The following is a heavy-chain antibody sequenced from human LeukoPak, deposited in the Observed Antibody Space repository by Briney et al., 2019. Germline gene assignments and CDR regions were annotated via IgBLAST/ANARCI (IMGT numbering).Heavy chain of an antibody. CDR3: ARESKQLVPAEYFQH. CDR2: IIPIFGTA. D-gene: IGHD6-13*01. CDR1: GGTFSSYA. Sequence: GASVKVSCKASGGTFSSYAISWVRQAPGQGLEWMGGIIPIFGTANYAQKFQGRVTITADESTSTAYMELSSLRSEDTAVYYCARESKQLVPAEYFQHWGQGTLVTVPS. J-gene: IGHJ1*01. V-gene: IGHV1-69*13.